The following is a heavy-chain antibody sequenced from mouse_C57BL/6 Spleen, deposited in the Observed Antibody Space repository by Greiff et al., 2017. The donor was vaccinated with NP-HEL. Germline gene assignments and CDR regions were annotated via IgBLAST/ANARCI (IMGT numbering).Heavy chain of an antibody. J-gene: IGHJ4*01. D-gene: IGHD1-1*01. V-gene: IGHV1-64*01. Sequence: QVQLQQPGAELVKPGASVKLSCKASGYTFTSYWMHWVKQRPGQGLEWIGMIHPNSGSTNYNEKFKSKATLTVDKSSSTAYMQLSSLTSEDSAVYYCARSLYGSSLYAMDYWGQGTSVTVSS. CDR3: ARSLYGSSLYAMDY. CDR1: GYTFTSYW. CDR2: IHPNSGST.